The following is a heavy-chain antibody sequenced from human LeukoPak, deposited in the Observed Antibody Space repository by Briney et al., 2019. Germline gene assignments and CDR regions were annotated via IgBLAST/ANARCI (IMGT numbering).Heavy chain of an antibody. D-gene: IGHD1-14*01. CDR3: AKGSGINHYHWIDP. CDR1: EFTFSNYA. V-gene: IGHV3-23*01. CDR2: ISGVGGST. J-gene: IGHJ5*02. Sequence: PGGSLRLSCAASEFTFSNYAMNWVRQAPGKGLEWVSGISGVGGSTYYAGSGKGRFTMSRDNSKNTLYRQMASVRAEDTSLYYCAKGSGINHYHWIDPWGQGTLVTVSS.